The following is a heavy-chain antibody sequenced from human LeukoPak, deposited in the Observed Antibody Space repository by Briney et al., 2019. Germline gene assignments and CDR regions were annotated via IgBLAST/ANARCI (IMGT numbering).Heavy chain of an antibody. J-gene: IGHJ1*01. CDR2: ISKSGDDT. Sequence: PGGSLRLSCAASGFDFSTYAMHWVRLTPGEGLEFVSAISKSGDDTSYGNDVKGRFTISRDNIKNTVDLEMGSLRVDDTGIYYCARIPEYWGQGTVVTVSS. D-gene: IGHD2-2*01. V-gene: IGHV3-64*01. CDR1: GFDFSTYA. CDR3: ARIPEY.